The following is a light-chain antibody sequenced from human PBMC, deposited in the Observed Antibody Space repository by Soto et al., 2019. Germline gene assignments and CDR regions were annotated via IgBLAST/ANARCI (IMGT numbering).Light chain of an antibody. CDR2: GAS. CDR3: QQYGSSPPHT. CDR1: QSVSSSY. Sequence: EIVLTQSPGTLSLSPGERATLSCRASQSVSSSYLAWYQQKPGQAPRLLIYGASSRATGIPDRFSGSGSGTDFTRTISRLEPEDFAVYYCQQYGSSPPHTVGQGTKLEIK. V-gene: IGKV3-20*01. J-gene: IGKJ2*01.